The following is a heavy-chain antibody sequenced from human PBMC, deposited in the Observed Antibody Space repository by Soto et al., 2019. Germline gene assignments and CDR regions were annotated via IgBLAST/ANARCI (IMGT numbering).Heavy chain of an antibody. Sequence: QVQLVQSGAEVKRPGSSVKVSCKASGDTFNFYSINWVRQAPGLGLEWMGRVNPIVSMSNYAQKVQGRVTMTADNSMSTAYIELSSLRSDVTAIYYCPSRYGSGYRAFDSWGQGALVTVSS. D-gene: IGHD3-10*01. J-gene: IGHJ4*02. V-gene: IGHV1-69*02. CDR2: VNPIVSMS. CDR1: GDTFNFYS. CDR3: PSRYGSGYRAFDS.